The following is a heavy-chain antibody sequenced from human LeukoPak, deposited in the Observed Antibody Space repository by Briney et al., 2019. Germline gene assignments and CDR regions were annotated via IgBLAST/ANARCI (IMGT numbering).Heavy chain of an antibody. V-gene: IGHV3-7*03. CDR1: GFNFRDHW. J-gene: IGHJ4*02. CDR3: VKNNGWFHLAQ. Sequence: GGSLRLSCAASGFNFRDHWMDWVRQAPGKGLEWVGHIKADGSETYYLDSLRGRFSISRDNTNNALYLQMNSLRVEDTAVYYCVKNNGWFHLAQWGQGTLVTVSS. CDR2: IKADGSET. D-gene: IGHD6-19*01.